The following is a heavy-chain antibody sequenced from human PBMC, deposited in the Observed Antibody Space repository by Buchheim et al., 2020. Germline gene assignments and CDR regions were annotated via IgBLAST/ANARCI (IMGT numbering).Heavy chain of an antibody. D-gene: IGHD2-2*02. CDR3: ARGGYQLLYHWFDP. V-gene: IGHV3-30-3*01. J-gene: IGHJ5*02. CDR2: ISYDGIKK. Sequence: QVQLVESGGGVVQPGRSLRLSCAASGFIFSYYPMHWVRQAPGKGLEWVSVISYDGIKKDYADSVKGRFTISRDNSKNTLYLQMNSLRADDTAFYYCARGGYQLLYHWFDPWGQGTL. CDR1: GFIFSYYP.